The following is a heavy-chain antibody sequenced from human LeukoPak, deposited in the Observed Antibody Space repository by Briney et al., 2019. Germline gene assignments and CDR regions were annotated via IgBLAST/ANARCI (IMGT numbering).Heavy chain of an antibody. CDR2: VKQDGSEK. CDR1: GFTFSSYW. D-gene: IGHD2-2*01. V-gene: IGHV3-7*01. J-gene: IGHJ3*01. CDR3: AAPRGGVVPAAIGAFDL. Sequence: GGSLRLSCGASGFTFSSYWMSWVRQAPGKGLEWVANVKQDGSEKYYVDSVKGRFTISRDNAKNSLYLQMNGLRVEDTAVYYCAAPRGGVVPAAIGAFDLWGQGTMVTVSS.